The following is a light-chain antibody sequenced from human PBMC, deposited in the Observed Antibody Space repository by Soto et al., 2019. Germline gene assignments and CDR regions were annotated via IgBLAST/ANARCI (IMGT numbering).Light chain of an antibody. Sequence: QSALTQPASVSGSPGQSITISCTGTSSDVGGYNYVSWYQQHPGKAPKLMIYEDANRPSGVANRFSGSKSGNTASLTISGLQAEDEADYYCSYFTSSTTHVFGTGTKVTVL. CDR1: SSDVGGYNY. CDR3: SYFTSSTTHV. CDR2: EDA. J-gene: IGLJ1*01. V-gene: IGLV2-14*01.